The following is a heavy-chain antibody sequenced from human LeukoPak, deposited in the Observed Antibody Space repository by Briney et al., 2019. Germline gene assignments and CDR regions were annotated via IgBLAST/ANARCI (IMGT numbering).Heavy chain of an antibody. CDR2: LSYTGSNK. CDR1: GFNFSSYA. D-gene: IGHD6-13*01. CDR3: ARDIAATGTFSDY. Sequence: GRSLRLSCTTSGFNFSSYAMHWVRQAPGKGLEWVAVLSYTGSNKNYIDSVKGRFTISRDNSKNTLFLQMNNLRPEDTAMYYCARDIAATGTFSDYWGQGTLVIVSS. V-gene: IGHV3-30-3*01. J-gene: IGHJ4*02.